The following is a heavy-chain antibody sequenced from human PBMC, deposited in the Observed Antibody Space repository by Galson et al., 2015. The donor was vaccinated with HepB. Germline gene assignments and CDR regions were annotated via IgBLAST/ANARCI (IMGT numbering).Heavy chain of an antibody. V-gene: IGHV3-30*18. D-gene: IGHD5-12*01. CDR3: AKDLYANSGYDWDDEVFDY. Sequence: SLRLSCAASGFTFSNYGMHWVRQAPGKGLEWVVVISYDGSNKYYADSVKGRFTISRDNSKNTLDLQMNSLRAEDTAVYYCAKDLYANSGYDWDDEVFDYWGQGTLVTVSS. CDR2: ISYDGSNK. J-gene: IGHJ4*02. CDR1: GFTFSNYG.